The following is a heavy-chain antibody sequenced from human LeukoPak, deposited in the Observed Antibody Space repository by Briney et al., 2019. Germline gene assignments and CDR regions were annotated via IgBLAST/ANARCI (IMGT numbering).Heavy chain of an antibody. CDR1: GFTFRSYG. D-gene: IGHD6-13*01. CDR2: ISGSWGST. Sequence: GGSLTLSCAACGFTFRSYGMSWVRQAPGKGVEGVSSISGSWGSTFYAVPVKGRCTISRENSKNTLYLQMNSLRAEVTAVYYRARGQQLDYWGQGTLVTVSS. CDR3: ARGQQLDY. V-gene: IGHV3-23*01. J-gene: IGHJ4*02.